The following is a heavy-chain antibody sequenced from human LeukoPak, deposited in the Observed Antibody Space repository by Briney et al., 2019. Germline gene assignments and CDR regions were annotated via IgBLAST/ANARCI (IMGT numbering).Heavy chain of an antibody. J-gene: IGHJ6*03. CDR3: ARGRGTLGYCSGGSCPSRGYMDV. Sequence: ASVKVSCKASGYTFTGYCTHWVRQAPGQGLEWMGWINPNSGGTNYAQKFQGRVTMTRDTSISTAYMELSRLRSDDTAVYYCARGRGTLGYCSGGSCPSRGYMDVWGKGTTVTVSS. CDR2: INPNSGGT. CDR1: GYTFTGYC. V-gene: IGHV1-2*02. D-gene: IGHD2-15*01.